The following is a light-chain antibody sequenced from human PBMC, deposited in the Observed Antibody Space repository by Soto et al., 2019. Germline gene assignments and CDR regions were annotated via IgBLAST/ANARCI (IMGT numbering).Light chain of an antibody. CDR3: QQYNNWPRT. CDR1: QRVSSN. CDR2: GAS. J-gene: IGKJ2*01. Sequence: EIVMTQSPATLSVSPGERATVSCRASQRVSSNLAWYQQKPGQAPRLLIYGASTRATGIPARFSGSGSGTEFTLTIGCLQSEEFAVYYCQQYNNWPRTFVQGTKLEIK. V-gene: IGKV3-15*01.